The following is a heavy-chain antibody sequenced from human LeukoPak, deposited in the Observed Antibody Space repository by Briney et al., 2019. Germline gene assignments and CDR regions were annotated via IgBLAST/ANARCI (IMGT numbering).Heavy chain of an antibody. CDR3: ARPYCDSSGYYYY. D-gene: IGHD3-22*01. CDR2: ISSSSSYI. J-gene: IGHJ4*02. V-gene: IGHV3-21*01. CDR1: GFTFSSYS. Sequence: GGSLRLSCAASGFTFSSYSMNWVRQAPGKGLEWVSSISSSSSYIYYADSVKGRFTISRDNAKNSLYLQMNSLRAEDTAVYYCARPYCDSSGYYYYWGQGTLVTVSS.